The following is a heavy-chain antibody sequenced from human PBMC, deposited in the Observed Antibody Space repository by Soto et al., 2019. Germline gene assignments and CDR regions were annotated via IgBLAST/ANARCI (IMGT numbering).Heavy chain of an antibody. CDR1: GGTFSSYA. J-gene: IGHJ3*02. V-gene: IGHV1-69*06. CDR2: IIPIFGTA. D-gene: IGHD3-22*01. CDR3: ARSSPPLSRITMIVVVPGAFDI. Sequence: SVKVSCKASGGTFSSYAISWVRQAPVQGLEWMGGIIPIFGTANYAQKFQGRVTITADKSTSTAYMELSSLRSEDTAVYYCARSSPPLSRITMIVVVPGAFDIWGQGTMVTVSS.